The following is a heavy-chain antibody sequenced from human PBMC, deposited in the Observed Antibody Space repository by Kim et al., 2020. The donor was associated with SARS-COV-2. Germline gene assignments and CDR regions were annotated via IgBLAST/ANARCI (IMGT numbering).Heavy chain of an antibody. CDR3: ARIQGWIQLWYFDY. V-gene: IGHV4-39*01. CDR1: GGSISSSSYY. D-gene: IGHD5-18*01. Sequence: SETLSLTCTVSGGSISSSSYYWGWIRQPPGKGLEWIGSIYYSGSTYYNPSLKSRVTISVDTSKNQFSLKLSSVTAADTAVYYCARIQGWIQLWYFDYWGQGTLVTVSS. J-gene: IGHJ4*02. CDR2: IYYSGST.